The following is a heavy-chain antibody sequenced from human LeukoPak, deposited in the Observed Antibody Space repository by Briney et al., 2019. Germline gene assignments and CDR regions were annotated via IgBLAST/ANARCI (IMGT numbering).Heavy chain of an antibody. D-gene: IGHD3-10*01. Sequence: ASVKVTCKASGYTFTSYYMNWVRRAPGQGLEWMGIINPSGGSTSYAQKFQGRVTMTRDTSTSTVYMELSSLRSEDTAVYYCARRVPYDSGNYYNPLGYWGQGTLVTVSS. CDR1: GYTFTSYY. J-gene: IGHJ4*02. CDR2: INPSGGST. CDR3: ARRVPYDSGNYYNPLGY. V-gene: IGHV1-46*01.